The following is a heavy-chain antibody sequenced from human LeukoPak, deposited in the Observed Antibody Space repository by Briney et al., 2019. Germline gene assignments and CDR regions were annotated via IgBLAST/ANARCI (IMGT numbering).Heavy chain of an antibody. CDR1: GGSISSYY. Sequence: SETLSLTCTVSGGSISSYYWSWIRQPPGKGLEWIGYIYYSGSTNYNPSLKSRVTISVDTSKNQFSLKLSSVTAADTAVYYCARTVTIFGVAYFDYWGQGTLVTVSS. D-gene: IGHD3-3*01. CDR2: IYYSGST. CDR3: ARTVTIFGVAYFDY. V-gene: IGHV4-59*01. J-gene: IGHJ4*02.